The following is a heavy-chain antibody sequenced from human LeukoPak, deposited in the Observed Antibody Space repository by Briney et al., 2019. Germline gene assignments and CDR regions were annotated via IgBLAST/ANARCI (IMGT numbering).Heavy chain of an antibody. J-gene: IGHJ4*02. Sequence: GESLKISCKGSGYSFTSYWIGWVRQMPGKGLEWMGIIYPGDSDTRYSPSFQGQVTISADRSINTAYLQWSSLTASDTAMYYCARGAYCSGGTCYFDYWGQGTLVTVSS. CDR2: IYPGDSDT. V-gene: IGHV5-51*01. D-gene: IGHD2-15*01. CDR1: GYSFTSYW. CDR3: ARGAYCSGGTCYFDY.